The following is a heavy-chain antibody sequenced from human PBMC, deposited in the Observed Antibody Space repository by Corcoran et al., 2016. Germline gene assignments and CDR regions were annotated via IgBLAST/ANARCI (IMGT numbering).Heavy chain of an antibody. D-gene: IGHD3-16*02. CDR3: ARAPVYDYVWGSYRSNGMDV. J-gene: IGHJ6*02. Sequence: QVQLVQSGAEVKKPGASVKVSCKASGYTFTGYYMHWVRQAPGQGLEWMGWINPNSGDTNSAQKFQGWVTMTRDTSISTAYMELSRLRSDDTAVYYCARAPVYDYVWGSYRSNGMDVWGQGTTVTVSS. CDR2: INPNSGDT. CDR1: GYTFTGYY. V-gene: IGHV1-2*04.